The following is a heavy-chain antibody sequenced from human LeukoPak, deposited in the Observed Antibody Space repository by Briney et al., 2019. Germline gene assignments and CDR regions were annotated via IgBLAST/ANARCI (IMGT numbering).Heavy chain of an antibody. D-gene: IGHD3-9*01. CDR1: GGSISSSSYY. V-gene: IGHV4-39*01. Sequence: SETLSLTCTVSGGSISSSSYYWGWIRQPPGKGLEWIGSIYYSGSTYYNPSLKSRVTISVDTSKNQFSLKLSSVTAADTAVYYCARVSIADYRELRYFDWEFDYWGQGTLVTVSS. CDR2: IYYSGST. J-gene: IGHJ4*02. CDR3: ARVSIADYRELRYFDWEFDY.